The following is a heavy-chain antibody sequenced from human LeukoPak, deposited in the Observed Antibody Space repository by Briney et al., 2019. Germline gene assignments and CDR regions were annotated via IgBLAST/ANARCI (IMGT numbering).Heavy chain of an antibody. Sequence: ASVKVPCKASGYTFTGYYMHWVRQAPGQGLEWMGWINPNSGGTNYAQKFQGRVTMTRDTSISTAYMELSRLRSDDTAVYYCARDMSILWFGGTHGFDPWGQGTLVTVSS. CDR2: INPNSGGT. J-gene: IGHJ5*02. D-gene: IGHD3-10*01. CDR1: GYTFTGYY. CDR3: ARDMSILWFGGTHGFDP. V-gene: IGHV1-2*02.